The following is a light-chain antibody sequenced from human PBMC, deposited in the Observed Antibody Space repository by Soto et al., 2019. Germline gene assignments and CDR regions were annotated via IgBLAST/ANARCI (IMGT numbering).Light chain of an antibody. J-gene: IGKJ5*01. V-gene: IGKV1-8*01. CDR3: QQYYGYPVT. CDR2: DAS. Sequence: AIQMTQSPSSFSASTGDTVTITCRASQTIFSYLVWYQQKPGKAPKLLVYDASTLQSGVPSRFSGSGFGTDFTLTISPLQSEDFATYYCQQYYGYPVTFGQGTRLEI. CDR1: QTIFSY.